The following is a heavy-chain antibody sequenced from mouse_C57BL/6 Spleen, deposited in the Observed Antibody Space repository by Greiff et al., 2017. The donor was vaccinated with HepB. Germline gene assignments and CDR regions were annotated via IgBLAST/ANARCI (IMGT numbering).Heavy chain of an antibody. J-gene: IGHJ4*01. Sequence: QVQLQQSGAELVKPGASVKISCKASGYAFSSYWMNWVKQRPGKGLEWIGQIYPGDGDTNYNGKFKGKATLTADKSSSTAYMQLSSLTSEDSAVYFCARDDLNYYAMDYWGQGTSVTVSS. V-gene: IGHV1-80*01. CDR2: IYPGDGDT. CDR3: ARDDLNYYAMDY. CDR1: GYAFSSYW. D-gene: IGHD2-3*01.